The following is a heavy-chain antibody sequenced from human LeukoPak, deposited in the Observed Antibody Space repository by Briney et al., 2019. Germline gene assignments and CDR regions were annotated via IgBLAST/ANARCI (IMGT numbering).Heavy chain of an antibody. D-gene: IGHD2-15*01. V-gene: IGHV3-11*01. CDR1: GFTFSDYN. CDR3: ARVLRYCSGGNCYSGGLGYMYV. CDR2: ISRSGSTK. Sequence: PGGSLRLSCAASGFTFSDYNMRWVRQAPGKGLEWVSAISRSGSTKYYEDSVKGRFTIPRHNAKNSQFLQMHSLRPDDTAVYYCARVLRYCSGGNCYSGGLGYMYVWGKGTTVTISS. J-gene: IGHJ6*03.